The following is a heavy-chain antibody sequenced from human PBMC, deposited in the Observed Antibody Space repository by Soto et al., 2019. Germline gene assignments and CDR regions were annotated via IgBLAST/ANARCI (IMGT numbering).Heavy chain of an antibody. J-gene: IGHJ4*02. Sequence: LRLSCAASGXTFSSYDMHWVRQATGKGLEWVSAIGTAGDTYYPGSVKGRFTISRENAKNSLYLQMNSLRAGDTAVYYCARARLGIAAAGTPLFDYWGQGTLVTVSS. V-gene: IGHV3-13*01. CDR3: ARARLGIAAAGTPLFDY. CDR2: IGTAGDT. D-gene: IGHD6-13*01. CDR1: GXTFSSYD.